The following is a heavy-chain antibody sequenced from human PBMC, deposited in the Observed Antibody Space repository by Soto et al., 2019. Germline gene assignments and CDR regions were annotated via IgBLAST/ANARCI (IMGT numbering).Heavy chain of an antibody. CDR1: GFTFSSYG. CDR2: RWYDGSNK. D-gene: IGHD3-10*01. Sequence: GGSLRLSCAASGFTFSSYGMHWGRQAPGKGLEWVAVRWYDGSNKYYADSVKGRFTISRDNSKNTLYLQMNSLRADDTAVYYCARDLSGRWFGESSWFATWGQGPLVTVSX. V-gene: IGHV3-33*01. CDR3: ARDLSGRWFGESSWFAT. J-gene: IGHJ5*02.